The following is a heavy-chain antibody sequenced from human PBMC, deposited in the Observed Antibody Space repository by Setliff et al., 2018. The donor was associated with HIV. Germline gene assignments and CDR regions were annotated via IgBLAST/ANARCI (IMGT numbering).Heavy chain of an antibody. V-gene: IGHV4-4*07. D-gene: IGHD3-10*01. CDR1: GGSIRSYY. Sequence: PSETLSLTCTVSGGSIRSYYWSWIRQSAGRGLEWIGRIDSSGTTDYKPSLKGRVAISVDTSRNQFSLRVTSVTAADTAVYFCARDRHSSGLGSYGPWGPGILVTVSS. CDR2: IDSSGTT. CDR3: ARDRHSSGLGSYGP. J-gene: IGHJ5*02.